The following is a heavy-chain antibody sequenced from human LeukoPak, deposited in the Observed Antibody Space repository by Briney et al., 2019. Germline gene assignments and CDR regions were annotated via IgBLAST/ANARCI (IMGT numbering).Heavy chain of an antibody. CDR3: ARLGMTAIGPFDY. Sequence: AGGSLRLSCAASGFTFSSYSMNWVRQAPGKGLEWVSSISSSSSYIYYADSVKGRFTISRDNAKNSLYLQMNSLRAEDTAVYYCARLGMTAIGPFDYWGQGTLVTVSS. J-gene: IGHJ4*02. V-gene: IGHV3-21*01. CDR1: GFTFSSYS. CDR2: ISSSSSYI. D-gene: IGHD2-21*02.